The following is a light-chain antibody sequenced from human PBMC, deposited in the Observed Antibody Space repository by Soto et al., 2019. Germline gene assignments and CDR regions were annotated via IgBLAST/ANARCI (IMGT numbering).Light chain of an antibody. CDR1: QSVSSSY. CDR2: GAS. CDR3: QQYGSSPVT. J-gene: IGKJ3*01. V-gene: IGKV3-20*01. Sequence: ERVLTQSPGTPSLSPGERATLSCRASQSVSSSYLAWYQQKPGQAPRLLIYGASSRATGIPDRFSGSGSGTDFTLTISRLETEDFAVYYCQQYGSSPVTFGPGTKVDIK.